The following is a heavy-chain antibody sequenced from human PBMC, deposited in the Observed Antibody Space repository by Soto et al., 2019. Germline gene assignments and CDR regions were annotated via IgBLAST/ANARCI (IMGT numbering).Heavy chain of an antibody. J-gene: IGHJ6*03. CDR1: GYTFTSYA. CDR2: INAGNGNT. Sequence: GASVKVSCKASGYTFTSYAMHWVRQAPGQRLEWMGWINAGNGNTKYSQKSQGRVTITRDTSASTAYMELSSLRSEDTAVYYCARGGGGYYNYYMDVWGKGTTVTVSS. D-gene: IGHD2-15*01. CDR3: ARGGGGYYNYYMDV. V-gene: IGHV1-3*01.